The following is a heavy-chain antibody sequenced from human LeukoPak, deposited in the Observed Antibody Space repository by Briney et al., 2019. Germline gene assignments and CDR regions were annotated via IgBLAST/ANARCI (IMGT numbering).Heavy chain of an antibody. D-gene: IGHD3-10*01. V-gene: IGHV3-30-3*01. Sequence: GGSLRLSCAASGFTFSSYAMHWVRQAPGKGLEWVAVISYDGSNKYYADSVKGRFTISRDNSKNTLYLQMNSLRAEDTAVYYCASPYYYGSGRGKGGCFDYWGQGTLVTVSS. CDR3: ASPYYYGSGRGKGGCFDY. J-gene: IGHJ4*02. CDR2: ISYDGSNK. CDR1: GFTFSSYA.